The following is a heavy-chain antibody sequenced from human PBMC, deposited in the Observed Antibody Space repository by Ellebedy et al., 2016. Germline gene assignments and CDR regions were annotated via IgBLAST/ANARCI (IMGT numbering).Heavy chain of an antibody. CDR2: IYYSGST. Sequence: SETLSLTCTVSGGSISSYYWSWIRQPPGKGLEWIGYIYYSGSTNYNPSLKSRVTISVDTSKNQVSLKLSSVTPADTAVYYCARGLDGQWLAPGDYWGQGTLVTVSS. CDR3: ARGLDGQWLAPGDY. D-gene: IGHD6-19*01. J-gene: IGHJ4*02. V-gene: IGHV4-59*01. CDR1: GGSISSYY.